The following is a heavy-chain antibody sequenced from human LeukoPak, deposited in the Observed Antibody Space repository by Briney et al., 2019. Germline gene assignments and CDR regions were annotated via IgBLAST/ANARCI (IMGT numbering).Heavy chain of an antibody. J-gene: IGHJ4*02. CDR2: INSGSDTI. Sequence: GGSLRLSCEASGFTFRTSRMNWVRQAPGRGLEWVSYINSGSDTIYYADSVKGRFTISRDNVKNSLYLQMNSLRDDGTAMYYCARDSAPISMVVEVPAGFDYWGQGTQVTVSS. CDR3: ARDSAPISMVVEVPAGFDY. CDR1: GFTFRTSR. V-gene: IGHV3-48*02. D-gene: IGHD3-22*01.